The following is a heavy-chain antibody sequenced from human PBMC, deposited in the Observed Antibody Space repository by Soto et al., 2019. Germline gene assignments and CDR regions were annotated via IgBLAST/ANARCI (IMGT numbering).Heavy chain of an antibody. V-gene: IGHV1-69*13. Sequence: ASVKVSCNASGGTFSSYAISWVRQAPGQGLEWMGGIIPIFGTANYAQKFQGRVTITADESTSTAYMELSSLRSEDTAVYYCARGLSTRGSVLDSSSSGDYWGQGTLVTVSS. D-gene: IGHD6-6*01. CDR3: ARGLSTRGSVLDSSSSGDY. J-gene: IGHJ4*02. CDR1: GGTFSSYA. CDR2: IIPIFGTA.